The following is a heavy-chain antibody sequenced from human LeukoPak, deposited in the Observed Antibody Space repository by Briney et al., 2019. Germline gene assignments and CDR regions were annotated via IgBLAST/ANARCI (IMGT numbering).Heavy chain of an antibody. CDR1: GFTFSNYW. CDR2: IKQDGSEK. D-gene: IGHD5-18*01. CDR3: ARVGRYSYAHNS. V-gene: IGHV3-7*01. Sequence: GGSLRLSCAASGFTFSNYWLTWVRQAPGQGLEWVANIKQDGSEKHYVDSVKGRFTISRDNAKNSLYLQMNSLRAEDTAVYYCARVGRYSYAHNSWGQGTLVTVSS. J-gene: IGHJ4*02.